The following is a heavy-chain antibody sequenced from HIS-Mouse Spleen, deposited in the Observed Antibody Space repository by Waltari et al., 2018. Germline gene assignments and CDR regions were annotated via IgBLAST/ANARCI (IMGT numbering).Heavy chain of an antibody. CDR1: TFSSYG. D-gene: IGHD4-17*01. CDR2: ISYDGSNK. V-gene: IGHV3-30*18. CDR3: AKENRRATVTTVRIYYYYYGMDV. J-gene: IGHJ6*02. Sequence: TFSSYGMHWVRQAPGKGLEWVAVISYDGSNKYYADSVKGRFTISRDNSKNTLYLQMNSLRAEDTAVYYCAKENRRATVTTVRIYYYYYGMDVWGQGTTVTVSS.